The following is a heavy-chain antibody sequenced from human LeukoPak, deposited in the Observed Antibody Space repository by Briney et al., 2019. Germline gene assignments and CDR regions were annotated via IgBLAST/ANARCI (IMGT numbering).Heavy chain of an antibody. CDR3: ARARGRGYSYGTYFDY. CDR1: GFTFSSYA. J-gene: IGHJ4*02. V-gene: IGHV3-30-3*01. Sequence: PGGSLRHSCAASGFTFSSYAMHWVRQAPGKGLEWVAVISYDGNNKYYADSVKGRFTISRDNSKNTLYLQMNSLRAEDTAVYYCARARGRGYSYGTYFDYWGQGTLVTVSS. D-gene: IGHD5-18*01. CDR2: ISYDGNNK.